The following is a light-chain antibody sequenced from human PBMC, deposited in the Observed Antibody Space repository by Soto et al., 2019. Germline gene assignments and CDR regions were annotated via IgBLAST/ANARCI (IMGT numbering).Light chain of an antibody. CDR2: GAT. CDR3: QQYFAWPLT. V-gene: IGKV3-15*01. CDR1: QSVNGA. Sequence: ERVMMQSPATLAVSPGERATLSCRASQSVNGALAWCQQRPGQAPRLLIFGATTRATDVPARFSGSGSGTDFTLTISSLQPDDFAVYYCQQYFAWPLTFGGGTKVELK. J-gene: IGKJ4*01.